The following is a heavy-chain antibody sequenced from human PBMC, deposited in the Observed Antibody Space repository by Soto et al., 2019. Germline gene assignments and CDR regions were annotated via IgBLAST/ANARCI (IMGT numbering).Heavy chain of an antibody. J-gene: IGHJ5*02. CDR2: YDLEKGET. CDR3: ALEVGRSNKFDL. D-gene: IGHD6-13*01. V-gene: IGHV1-24*01. CDR1: GYSLTELS. Sequence: ASMKVSCKVSGYSLTELSIHWVRQAPGEGLEWMGGYDLEKGETIYAQKFQGRVTMTEDSPADTPYMQLRSLRSEDTAVYYCALEVGRSNKFDLWGQGTMVTVSS.